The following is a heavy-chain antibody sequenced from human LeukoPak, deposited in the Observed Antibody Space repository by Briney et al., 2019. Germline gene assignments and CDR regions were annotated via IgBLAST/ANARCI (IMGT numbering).Heavy chain of an antibody. V-gene: IGHV3-23*01. Sequence: GGSLRLSCAASGFNFGSYSMTWVRRAPGKGLEWVSVMSADSATTFYADSVKGRFTISRDNAKNTVFLQMSSLRAEDTALYYCARKSASGNYPLDYWGQGTLVTVSS. CDR2: MSADSATT. CDR1: GFNFGSYS. D-gene: IGHD3-10*01. J-gene: IGHJ4*02. CDR3: ARKSASGNYPLDY.